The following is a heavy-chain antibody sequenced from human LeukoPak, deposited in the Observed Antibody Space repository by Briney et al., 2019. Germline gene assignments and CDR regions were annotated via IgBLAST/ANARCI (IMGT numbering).Heavy chain of an antibody. V-gene: IGHV4-34*01. CDR1: GGSFSGYY. Sequence: SETLSLTCTVYGGSFSGYYWSWIRQPPGKGLEWIGEINHSGNTNYNPSLKSRVTISVDTSKNQFSLKLSSVTAADTAVYYCARHLKGLWGFDYWGQGTLVTVSS. J-gene: IGHJ4*02. CDR2: INHSGNT. CDR3: ARHLKGLWGFDY. D-gene: IGHD7-27*01.